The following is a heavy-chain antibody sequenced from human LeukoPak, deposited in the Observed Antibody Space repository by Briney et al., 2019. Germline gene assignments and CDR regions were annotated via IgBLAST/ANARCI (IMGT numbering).Heavy chain of an antibody. V-gene: IGHV1-46*01. CDR3: ARDWGHYYDSSGYYPDY. D-gene: IGHD3-22*01. J-gene: IGHJ4*02. Sequence: ASVKVSCKASGYTFTSYYMHWVRQAPGQGLECMGIINPSGGSTSYAQKFQGRVTMTRDTSTSTVYMELSSLRSEDTAVYYCARDWGHYYDSSGYYPDYWGQGTLVTVSS. CDR2: INPSGGST. CDR1: GYTFTSYY.